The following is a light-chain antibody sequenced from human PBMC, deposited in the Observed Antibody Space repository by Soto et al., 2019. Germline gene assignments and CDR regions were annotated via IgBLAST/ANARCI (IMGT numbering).Light chain of an antibody. CDR3: QQYGSSPTLT. V-gene: IGKV3-20*01. Sequence: EIVLTQSPGTLSLSPGERATHSCRASQSVSSSYLAWYQQKPGQAPRLLIYGASSRATGIPDRFSGSGSGTDFTLTISRLEPEDFAVYYCQQYGSSPTLTFGGGTRWIS. CDR1: QSVSSSY. CDR2: GAS. J-gene: IGKJ4*01.